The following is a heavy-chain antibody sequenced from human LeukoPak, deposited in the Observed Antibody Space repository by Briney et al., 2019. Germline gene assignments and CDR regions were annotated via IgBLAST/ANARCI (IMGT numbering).Heavy chain of an antibody. CDR2: IRYDGSNK. CDR1: GFTFSSYG. D-gene: IGHD3-10*01. Sequence: GGSLRLSCAASGFTFSSYGMHWVRQAPGKGLEWVAFIRYDGSNKYYADSVKGRFTISRDNSKNTLYLQMNSLRAEDTAVYYCAKDRAFELWFEEARPYYFDYWGQGTLVSVSS. V-gene: IGHV3-30*02. J-gene: IGHJ4*02. CDR3: AKDRAFELWFEEARPYYFDY.